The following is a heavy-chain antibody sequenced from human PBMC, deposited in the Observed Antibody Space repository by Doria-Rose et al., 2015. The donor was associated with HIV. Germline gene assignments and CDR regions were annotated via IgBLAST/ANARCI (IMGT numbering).Heavy chain of an antibody. CDR1: GFTFSDHY. V-gene: IGHV3-72*01. J-gene: IGHJ4*02. CDR3: ATWISGSYNY. CDR2: SKNKVKSYTT. Sequence: LVQPGGSLRLSCAASGFTFSDHYMDWVRQAPGKGLEWVGRSKNKVKSYTTEYAASVKGRFTISRDGSENSLYLQMNSLKTEDTAVYHCATWISGSYNYWGQGTLVTVSS. D-gene: IGHD1-26*01.